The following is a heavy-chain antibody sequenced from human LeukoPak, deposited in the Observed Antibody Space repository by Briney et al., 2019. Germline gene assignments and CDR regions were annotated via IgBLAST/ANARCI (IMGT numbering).Heavy chain of an antibody. CDR1: GYTFTGSY. D-gene: IGHD2-2*01. CDR2: INPNSGGA. V-gene: IGHV1-2*06. Sequence: GASVKVSCKASGYTFTGSYMHWVRQAPGQGLEWMGRINPNSGGAIYAQNFQGRVTMTRDTSISTAYMELSRLRSDDTAVYYCARDGGYCSSGTICYSRAEYYYYGLDVWGQGTTVTVSS. J-gene: IGHJ6*02. CDR3: ARDGGYCSSGTICYSRAEYYYYGLDV.